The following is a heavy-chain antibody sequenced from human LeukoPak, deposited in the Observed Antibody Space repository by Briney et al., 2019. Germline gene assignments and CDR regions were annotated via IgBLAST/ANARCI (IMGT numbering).Heavy chain of an antibody. Sequence: SQTLSLTCTVSGGSISSGGYYWSWIRQHPGKGLEWIGYIYYSGSTYYNPSLKSRVTISVDTSKNQFSLKLSSVTAADTAVYYCARSLKGHYHSSGYPDYWGQGTLVTVSS. V-gene: IGHV4-31*03. CDR1: GGSISSGGYY. J-gene: IGHJ4*02. CDR3: ARSLKGHYHSSGYPDY. CDR2: IYYSGST. D-gene: IGHD3-22*01.